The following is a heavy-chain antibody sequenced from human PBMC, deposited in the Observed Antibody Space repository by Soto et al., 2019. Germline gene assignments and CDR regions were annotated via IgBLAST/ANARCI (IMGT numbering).Heavy chain of an antibody. J-gene: IGHJ4*02. V-gene: IGHV4-39*01. CDR2: FYYSGST. CDR1: GGSISSYY. CDR3: ARQPRILPGYPGHFDY. Sequence: PSQTLSLTCIVSGGSISSYYWGWIRQPPGKGLEWIGSFYYSGSTYYNPSLKSRVTISVDTSKNQFSLKLSSVTAADTAVFYCARQPRILPGYPGHFDYGGKGTLVTVSS. D-gene: IGHD3-9*01.